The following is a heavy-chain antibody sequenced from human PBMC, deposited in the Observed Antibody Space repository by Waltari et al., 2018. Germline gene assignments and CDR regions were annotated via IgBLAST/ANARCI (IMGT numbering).Heavy chain of an antibody. CDR1: GYTFADYY. CDR2: VDPEDGET. D-gene: IGHD2-2*01. CDR3: ATLDCSSTSCN. V-gene: IGHV1-69-2*01. Sequence: EVQLVQSGAEVKKPVDTVKITCEVSGYTFADYYMHWVQQAPGKGLEWMGLVDPEDGETIYAEKFQGRVTITADTSTDTAYMELSSLRSEDTAVYYCATLDCSSTSCNWGQGTLVTVSS. J-gene: IGHJ4*02.